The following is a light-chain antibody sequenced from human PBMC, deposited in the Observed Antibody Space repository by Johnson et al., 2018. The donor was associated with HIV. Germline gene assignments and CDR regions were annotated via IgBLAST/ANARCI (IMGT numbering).Light chain of an antibody. CDR3: GTWDSSLSALYV. CDR2: ENN. V-gene: IGLV1-51*01. CDR1: SSNIGNSY. J-gene: IGLJ1*01. Sequence: QSALTQPPSVSAAPGQKVTISCSGSSSNIGNSYVSWYQQLPGTAPKLLIYENNKRPSGIPDRFSGSKSGTSATLGITGLQTGDEADYYCGTWDSSLSALYVFGTGTKVNVL.